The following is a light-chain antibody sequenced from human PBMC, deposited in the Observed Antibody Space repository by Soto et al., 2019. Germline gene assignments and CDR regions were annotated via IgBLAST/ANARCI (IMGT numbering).Light chain of an antibody. CDR1: RSDAAGYNY. CDR2: GVN. V-gene: IGLV2-8*01. Sequence: QSALTQPPSASGSPGQSVTISCAGTRSDAAGYNYVSWYQQHPGKAPKLIIYGVNKRPSGVPDRFSGFKSGDTASLTVSGLQAEDEADYYCSSYGGSNNLIFGGGTKLT. J-gene: IGLJ2*01. CDR3: SSYGGSNNLI.